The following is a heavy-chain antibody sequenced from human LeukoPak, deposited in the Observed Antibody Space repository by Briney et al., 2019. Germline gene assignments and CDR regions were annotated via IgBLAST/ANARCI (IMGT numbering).Heavy chain of an antibody. J-gene: IGHJ5*02. CDR2: IYKTGST. D-gene: IGHD3-3*01. CDR3: ARNDFWSGYSGVNWFDP. V-gene: IGHV4-39*07. Sequence: PSETLSLTCTVSGGSISSSSYYWAWIRQPPGKGLEWIGSIYKTGSTNYNPSLKSRVTISVDTSKNQFSLKLSSVTAADTAVYYSARNDFWSGYSGVNWFDPWGQGTLVTVSS. CDR1: GGSISSSSYY.